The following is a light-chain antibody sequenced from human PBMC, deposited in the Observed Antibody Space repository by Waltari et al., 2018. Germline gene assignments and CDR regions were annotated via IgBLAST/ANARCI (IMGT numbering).Light chain of an antibody. CDR2: YND. Sequence: SYVLTQPPSVSVAPGKTASITCGGNNIGSKSVHWYQRKAGQAPELVIFYNDDRPSGIPERFSGSNAGNTATLTISRVEAGDEADYYCQVWDSSSYHVVFGGGTKLTVL. CDR3: QVWDSSSYHVV. CDR1: NIGSKS. V-gene: IGLV3-21*04. J-gene: IGLJ2*01.